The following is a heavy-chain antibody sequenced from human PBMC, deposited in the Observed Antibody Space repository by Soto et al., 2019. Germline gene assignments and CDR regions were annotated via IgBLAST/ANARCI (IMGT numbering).Heavy chain of an antibody. J-gene: IGHJ4*02. CDR3: AKGSEVARQELDY. Sequence: QVQLVESGGGVVQPGRSLRLSCASSGFTFSNFGMHWVRQSPGKGTEWLAVISSDGSDKYYSDSVKGRFTISINSSKNTLFLQMNSLRVEDTAVYYCAKGSEVARQELDYWGQGNLVNVSS. V-gene: IGHV3-30*18. CDR1: GFTFSNFG. D-gene: IGHD2-15*01. CDR2: ISSDGSDK.